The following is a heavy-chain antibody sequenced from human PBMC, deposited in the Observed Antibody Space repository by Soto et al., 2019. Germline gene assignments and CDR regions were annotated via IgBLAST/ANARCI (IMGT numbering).Heavy chain of an antibody. CDR2: IKSKTDGGTT. V-gene: IGHV3-15*01. Sequence: EVQLVESGGGLVKPGGSLRLSCAASGFTFSNAWMSWVRQAPGKGLEWVGRIKSKTDGGTTDYAAPVKGRFTISRDDSKNTLYLQMNSLKTEDTAVYYCTTILGCSGWYEDYWGQGTLVTVSS. CDR1: GFTFSNAW. J-gene: IGHJ4*02. D-gene: IGHD6-19*01. CDR3: TTILGCSGWYEDY.